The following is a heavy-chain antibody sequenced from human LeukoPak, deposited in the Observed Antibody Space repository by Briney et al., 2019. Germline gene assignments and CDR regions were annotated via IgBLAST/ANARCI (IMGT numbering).Heavy chain of an antibody. J-gene: IGHJ4*02. V-gene: IGHV3-9*01. Sequence: GGSLRLSCAASGFTFRNYAMHWVRQVQGKGPVWFIGISWNGDNIAYADSVKVRFAISRDNAKNSLYLQMNGLRVEDTALYSCEKDVGHVERNPDSWGQGTLVTVSS. CDR1: GFTFRNYA. CDR3: EKDVGHVERNPDS. D-gene: IGHD1-1*01. CDR2: ISWNGDNI.